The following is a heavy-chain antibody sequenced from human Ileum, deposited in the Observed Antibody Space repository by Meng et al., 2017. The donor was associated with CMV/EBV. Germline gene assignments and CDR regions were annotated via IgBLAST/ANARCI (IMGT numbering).Heavy chain of an antibody. Sequence: VQLQESVPGLVKPSETLSLTCTVSGGSISGYYWSWIRQPATKGLEWIGRVYSSGSTDYNPSLQSRVTMSVDTSKNQFSLKLSSVTAADTAVYYCARGSSSWAFDYWGQGTLVTVSS. CDR2: VYSSGST. V-gene: IGHV4-4*07. J-gene: IGHJ4*02. CDR1: GGSISGYY. CDR3: ARGSSSWAFDY. D-gene: IGHD2-2*01.